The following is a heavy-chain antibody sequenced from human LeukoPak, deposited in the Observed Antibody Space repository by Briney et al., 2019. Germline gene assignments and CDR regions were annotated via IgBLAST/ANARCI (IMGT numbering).Heavy chain of an antibody. CDR3: TTGPFDYYGSASYLANGMDV. V-gene: IGHV3-15*01. Sequence: GSLRLSCAAPGFPLRKAWMGWVRQAPGKGLEWVGRIKSQTDGGTTDYTAPVKGRFTISRDDSKNTLYLQMNSLKTEDTAVYYCTTGPFDYYGSASYLANGMDVWGQGTTVTVSS. J-gene: IGHJ6*02. CDR2: IKSQTDGGTT. CDR1: GFPLRKAW. D-gene: IGHD3-10*01.